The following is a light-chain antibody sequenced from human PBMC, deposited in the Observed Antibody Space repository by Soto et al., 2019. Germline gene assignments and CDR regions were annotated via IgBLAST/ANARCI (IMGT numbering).Light chain of an antibody. Sequence: EIVLTQSPGTLSLSPGERATLSCRASQSVSSSYLAWYQQKPGQAPSLLIYAASSRPTGLLDRFSGGGSATDSDLTSNRTEPKDSAVYSCLQSGYATLYTVGEGTKL. V-gene: IGKV3-20*01. CDR3: LQSGYATLYT. CDR1: QSVSSSY. CDR2: AAS. J-gene: IGKJ2*01.